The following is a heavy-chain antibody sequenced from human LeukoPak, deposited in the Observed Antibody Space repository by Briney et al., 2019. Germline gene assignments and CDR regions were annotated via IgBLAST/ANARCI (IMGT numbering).Heavy chain of an antibody. Sequence: GESRKISCKGSGFTSTNYWIAWVRQVPGKDLEWMGIIYARDHDTRYSPSFQGGQVTISADKSFTSVYLQWSSLQSSDTAMYYCARHSDRTVMDYWGQGTLVTVSS. CDR3: ARHSDRTVMDY. V-gene: IGHV5-51*01. J-gene: IGHJ4*02. D-gene: IGHD4-11*01. CDR2: IYARDHDT. CDR1: GFTSTNYW.